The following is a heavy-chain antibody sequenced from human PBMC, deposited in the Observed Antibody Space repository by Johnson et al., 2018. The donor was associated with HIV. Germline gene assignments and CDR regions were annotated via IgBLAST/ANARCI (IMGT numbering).Heavy chain of an antibody. CDR2: ISYDGSNK. CDR3: ARDLLSSHLYAFDI. CDR1: RFTFSTND. V-gene: IGHV3-30*19. Sequence: QVQLVESGGGVVQPGGSLTLSSAASRFTFSTNDMHGVRQAPGKGLEWVAVISYDGSNKYYADSVKGRFTISRDNSKNTLYLQMNSLRAEDTAVYYCARDLLSSHLYAFDIWGQGTMVTVSS. J-gene: IGHJ3*02. D-gene: IGHD3-10*01.